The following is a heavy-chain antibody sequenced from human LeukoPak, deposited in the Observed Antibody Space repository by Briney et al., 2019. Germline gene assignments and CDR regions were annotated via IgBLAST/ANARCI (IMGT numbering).Heavy chain of an antibody. CDR1: GGSISSYY. V-gene: IGHV4-59*08. J-gene: IGHJ6*02. CDR2: IYYSGST. Sequence: SETLSLTCTVSGGSISSYYWSWIRQRPGKGLEWMGYIYYSGSTNYNPPLKSRVTISVDTSKNQFSLKLSSVTAADTAVYYCARQGYCSGGSCRAYYYYYGMDVWGQGTTVTVSS. CDR3: ARQGYCSGGSCRAYYYYYGMDV. D-gene: IGHD2-15*01.